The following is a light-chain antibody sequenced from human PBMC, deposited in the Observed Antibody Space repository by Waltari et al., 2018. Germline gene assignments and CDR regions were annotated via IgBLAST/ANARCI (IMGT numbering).Light chain of an antibody. CDR3: QESYSTPMST. CDR2: AAS. CDR1: QSIVIY. J-gene: IGKJ2*01. V-gene: IGKV1-39*01. Sequence: DIQMTQAPSSLSASVRDRVTITCRASQSIVIYLNWYQQKPGKAPKLLIYAASSLQSGVPSRFSGSGSGTDFTLTISSLQPGDFASYYCQESYSTPMSTFGQGTKLEMK.